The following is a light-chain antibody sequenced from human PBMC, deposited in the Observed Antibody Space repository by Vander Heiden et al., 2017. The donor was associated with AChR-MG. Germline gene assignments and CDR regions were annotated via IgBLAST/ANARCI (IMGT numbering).Light chain of an antibody. V-gene: IGKV3-15*01. CDR1: QSVSSN. J-gene: IGKJ3*01. CDR2: GAS. CDR3: QQYNNWLFT. Sequence: IVLTQSPATLSVSPGERATLTCTGNQSVSSNLAWYQQKPGQAPRLLIYGASTRATGIPARFSGSGSGTEFTLTISSLQSEDFAVYYCQQYNNWLFTFGPGTKVDIK.